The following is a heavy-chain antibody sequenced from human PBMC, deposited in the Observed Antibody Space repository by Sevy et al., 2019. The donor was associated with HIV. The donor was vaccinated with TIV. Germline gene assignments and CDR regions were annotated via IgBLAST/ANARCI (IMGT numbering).Heavy chain of an antibody. Sequence: GESLKISCKGSGYSFTSYWIGWVRQMPGKGLEWMGIIYPGDSDTRYSPSFQGQVTISADKSISTAYLQWSSLKASDTAMYYCARHDPVGYCSSTSCYSGDYWGQGILVTVSS. D-gene: IGHD2-2*02. V-gene: IGHV5-51*01. CDR1: GYSFTSYW. J-gene: IGHJ4*02. CDR2: IYPGDSDT. CDR3: ARHDPVGYCSSTSCYSGDY.